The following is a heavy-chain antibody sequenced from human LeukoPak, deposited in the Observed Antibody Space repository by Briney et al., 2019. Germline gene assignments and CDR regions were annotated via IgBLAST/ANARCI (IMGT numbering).Heavy chain of an antibody. CDR2: IYYSGST. J-gene: IGHJ6*03. Sequence: PSETLSLTCTVSGGSLSSYYWSWIRQPPGKGQEWIGYIYYSGSTNYNPSLKSRVTISVDTSKNQFSLKLSSVTAADTAVYYCATSGSIVGAPGVYYYYMDVWGKGTTVTVSS. V-gene: IGHV4-59*08. CDR3: ATSGSIVGAPGVYYYYMDV. CDR1: GGSLSSYY. D-gene: IGHD1-26*01.